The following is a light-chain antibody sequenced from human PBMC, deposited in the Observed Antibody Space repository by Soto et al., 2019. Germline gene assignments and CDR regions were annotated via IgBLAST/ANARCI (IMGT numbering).Light chain of an antibody. CDR3: MQDLQTCT. J-gene: IGKJ1*01. CDR2: LGS. Sequence: IVMTESPLSRPVTPGEPASISCSSSRSLLHSNGYNYLDWYLQTPGQSTXXLIYLGSNRASGVPDRFSGSGSGTDFTLKISRVEAEDVGVYYCMQDLQTCTFGQGTKVDI. V-gene: IGKV2-28*01. CDR1: RSLLHSNGYNY.